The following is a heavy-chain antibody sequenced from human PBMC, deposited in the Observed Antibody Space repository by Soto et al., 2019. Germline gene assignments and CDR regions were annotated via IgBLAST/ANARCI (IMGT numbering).Heavy chain of an antibody. CDR3: AREDIVLVPAAPPYYYYGMDV. V-gene: IGHV4-34*01. CDR1: GGSFSGYY. D-gene: IGHD2-2*01. Sequence: PSETLSLTCAVYGGSFSGYYWNWIRQPPGKGLEWIGEINHSGSTNYNPSLKSRVSISVDTSKNQFSLKLSSVTAADTAVYYCAREDIVLVPAAPPYYYYGMDVWGQGTTVTVSS. CDR2: INHSGST. J-gene: IGHJ6*02.